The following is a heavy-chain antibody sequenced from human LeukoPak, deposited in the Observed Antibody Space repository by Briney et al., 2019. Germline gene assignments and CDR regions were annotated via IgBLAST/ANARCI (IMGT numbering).Heavy chain of an antibody. Sequence: SETLSLTCTVSDGSISSCYWNWFRQPPGKGLEWIGHIYYTGTTHYNPSLQSRVSISIDPSKNQFSLKLRSVTAVDTAVYYCARWGHFDTSGYFVADYWGQGTLITVSS. D-gene: IGHD3-22*01. J-gene: IGHJ4*02. CDR1: DGSISSCY. CDR3: ARWGHFDTSGYFVADY. V-gene: IGHV4-59*01. CDR2: IYYTGTT.